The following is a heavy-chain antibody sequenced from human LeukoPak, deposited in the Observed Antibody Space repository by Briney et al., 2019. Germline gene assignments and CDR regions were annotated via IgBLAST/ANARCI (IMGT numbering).Heavy chain of an antibody. Sequence: GGSLRLSCAASGFTFSSYRMSWVCQAPGKGLEWVANIKQDGSEKYYVDSVKGRFTISRDNAKNSLFLQMNSLRAEDTAVYYCASTPRWGQGTLVTVSS. CDR1: GFTFSSYR. CDR2: IKQDGSEK. D-gene: IGHD2-15*01. V-gene: IGHV3-7*01. J-gene: IGHJ4*02. CDR3: ASTPR.